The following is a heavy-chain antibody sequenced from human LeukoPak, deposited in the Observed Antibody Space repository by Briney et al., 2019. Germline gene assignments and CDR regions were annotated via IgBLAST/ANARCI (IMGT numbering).Heavy chain of an antibody. Sequence: SETLSLTCAVYGGSFSGYYWSWIRQPPGKGLEWIGEINHSGSTNYNPSLKSRVTISVDTSKNQFSLKLSSVTAADTAVYYCARFYGYQLLLSYYYYGMDVWGQGTTVTVSS. V-gene: IGHV4-34*01. J-gene: IGHJ6*02. CDR2: INHSGST. D-gene: IGHD2-2*01. CDR3: ARFYGYQLLLSYYYYGMDV. CDR1: GGSFSGYY.